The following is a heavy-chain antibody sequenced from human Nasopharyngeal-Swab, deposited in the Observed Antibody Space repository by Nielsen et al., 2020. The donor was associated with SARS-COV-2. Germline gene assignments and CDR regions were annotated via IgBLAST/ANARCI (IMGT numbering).Heavy chain of an antibody. CDR2: IGAAGNT. CDR3: AKDLGSGSYRYFQH. D-gene: IGHD1-26*01. CDR1: GFTFSSSA. V-gene: IGHV3-23*01. J-gene: IGHJ1*01. Sequence: GGSLRLSCAASGFTFSSSAISWVRQAPGMGLEWVSTIGAAGNTLYADSVKGRFTISRDNSKNTLYLQMNSLRAEDTAVYYCAKDLGSGSYRYFQHWGQGTLVTVSS.